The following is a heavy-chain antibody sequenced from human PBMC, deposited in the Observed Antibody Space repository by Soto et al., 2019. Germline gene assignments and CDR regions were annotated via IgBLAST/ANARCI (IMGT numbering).Heavy chain of an antibody. CDR3: ARLPAGYPNWFDP. CDR2: IHYRGDT. Sequence: QVQLQGSGPGLVRPSETLSLTCTVSGASISTNHHNWAWVRQPPGKGLEWMGNIHYRGDTYFNPPLGRRLSMSVDTSKNQFSLKLTSVTAADTAVYYCARLPAGYPNWFDPWGQGTLVTVSS. J-gene: IGHJ5*02. D-gene: IGHD3-9*01. CDR1: GASISTNHHN. V-gene: IGHV4-39*01.